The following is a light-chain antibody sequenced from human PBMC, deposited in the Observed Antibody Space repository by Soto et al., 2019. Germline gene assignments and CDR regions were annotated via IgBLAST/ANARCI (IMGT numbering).Light chain of an antibody. CDR1: SSNIGAGYD. CDR3: SSYTSIITLYV. V-gene: IGLV2-14*01. Sequence: QSVLTQPPSVSGAPGQRVTISCTGSSSNIGAGYDVHWYQQHPGKAPKLMIYEVSNRPSGVSNRFSGSKSGNTASLTISGLQAEDEADYYCSSYTSIITLYVFGSGTKVTVL. CDR2: EVS. J-gene: IGLJ1*01.